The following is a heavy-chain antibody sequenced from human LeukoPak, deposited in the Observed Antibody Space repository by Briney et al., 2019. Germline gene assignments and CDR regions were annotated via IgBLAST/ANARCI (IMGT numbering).Heavy chain of an antibody. Sequence: TSETLSLTCTVSGGSISSGDYYWSWIRQPPGKGLEWIGYIYYSGSTYYNPSLKSRVTISVDTSKNQFSLKLSSVTAADTAVYYCAREFRDLRIEAAAGPFDPWGQGTLVTVSS. CDR1: GGSISSGDYY. CDR2: IYYSGST. D-gene: IGHD6-13*01. CDR3: AREFRDLRIEAAAGPFDP. V-gene: IGHV4-30-4*01. J-gene: IGHJ5*02.